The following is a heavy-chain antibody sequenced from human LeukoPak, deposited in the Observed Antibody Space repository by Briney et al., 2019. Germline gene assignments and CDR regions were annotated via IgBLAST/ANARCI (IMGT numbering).Heavy chain of an antibody. CDR1: GGSISSGGYY. J-gene: IGHJ4*02. D-gene: IGHD3-10*01. V-gene: IGHV4-31*11. CDR2: IYYSGST. CDR3: AGHARYYGSGSYQPVFY. Sequence: SQTLSLTCAVSGGSISSGGYYWSWIRQHPGKGLEWIGYIYYSGSTYYNPSLKSRVTISVDTSKNQFSLKLSSVTAADTAVYYCAGHARYYGSGSYQPVFYWGQGTLVTVSS.